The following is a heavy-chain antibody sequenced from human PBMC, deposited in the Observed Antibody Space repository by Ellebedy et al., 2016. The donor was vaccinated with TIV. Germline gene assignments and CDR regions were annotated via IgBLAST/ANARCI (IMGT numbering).Heavy chain of an antibody. CDR3: ARRGSYGDYAVQVNSWFDR. V-gene: IGHV3-7*01. Sequence: PGGSLRLSCVASGFSFRSYWMSWVRQPPGKGLEWVANIYQDGSVQYYLDSLKGRFTISRDNAINSLFLQMNSLRAGDTAVYYCARRGSYGDYAVQVNSWFDRWGRGTLVTVSS. D-gene: IGHD4-17*01. J-gene: IGHJ5*02. CDR2: IYQDGSVQ. CDR1: GFSFRSYW.